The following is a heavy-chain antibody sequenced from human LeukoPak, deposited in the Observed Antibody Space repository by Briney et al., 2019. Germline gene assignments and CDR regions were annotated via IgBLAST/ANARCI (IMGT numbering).Heavy chain of an antibody. CDR2: IYYRGST. J-gene: IGHJ4*02. D-gene: IGHD2-2*03. CDR3: ARDGYCSSFACSFDY. Sequence: PSETLSLTCTVSGGSISSYYWSWIRQPPGKGLGWIGYIYYRGSTNYNSSLKSRVTISVDTSKNQFSLQLNSVTPEDTAVYYCARDGYCSSFACSFDYWGQGTLVTVSS. V-gene: IGHV4-59*12. CDR1: GGSISSYY.